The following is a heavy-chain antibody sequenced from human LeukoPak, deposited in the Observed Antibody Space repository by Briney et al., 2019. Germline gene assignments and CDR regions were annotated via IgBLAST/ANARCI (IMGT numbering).Heavy chain of an antibody. CDR2: ISWNSGSI. J-gene: IGHJ6*02. D-gene: IGHD1-26*01. CDR3: AKDTSVGATDYYYGMDV. V-gene: IGHV3-9*01. CDR1: GFTFDDYA. Sequence: GRSLRLSCAASGFTFDDYAMHWVRQAAGKGLEWVSGISWNSGSIGYADSVKGRFTISRDNAKDSLYLQMNSLRAEDTALYYCAKDTSVGATDYYYGMDVWGQGTTVTVSS.